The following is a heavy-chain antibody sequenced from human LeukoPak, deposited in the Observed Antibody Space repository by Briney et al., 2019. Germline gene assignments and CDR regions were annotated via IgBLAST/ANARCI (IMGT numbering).Heavy chain of an antibody. V-gene: IGHV3-23*01. CDR1: GFTFSSYA. CDR2: ISTSGGST. CDR3: AKRASPPYYFDY. J-gene: IGHJ4*02. Sequence: PGGSLRLSCAASGFTFSSYAMSWVRQAPGKGLEWVSAISTSGGSTYYADSVKGRFTISSDNSKNTLYLQMNSLSAEDTAVYYCAKRASPPYYFDYWGQGTLVTVSS.